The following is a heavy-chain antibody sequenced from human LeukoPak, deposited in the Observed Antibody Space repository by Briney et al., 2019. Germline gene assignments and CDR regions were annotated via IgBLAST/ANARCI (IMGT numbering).Heavy chain of an antibody. CDR2: ISGSGGST. Sequence: GGSLRLSCAASGFTFSRYAMNWARQAPEKGLEWVSGISGSGGSTYYADSVKGRFTISRDNSKNTLYLQMNRLRAEDAAVYYCARRIPVAEFDYWGQGTLVTVSS. CDR1: GFTFSRYA. J-gene: IGHJ4*02. CDR3: ARRIPVAEFDY. V-gene: IGHV3-23*01. D-gene: IGHD6-19*01.